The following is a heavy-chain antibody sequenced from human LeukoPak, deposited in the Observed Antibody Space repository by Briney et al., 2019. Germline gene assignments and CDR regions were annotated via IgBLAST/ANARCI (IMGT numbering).Heavy chain of an antibody. CDR2: IIPIFGTA. D-gene: IGHD3-9*01. J-gene: IGHJ5*02. CDR1: GGTFSSYA. Sequence: GASVKVSRKASGGTFSSYAISWVRQAPGQGLEWMGGIIPIFGTANYAQKFQGRVTITADESTSTAYMELSSLRSEDTAVYYCARASVLRYFDWLLHVNWFDPWGQGTLVTVSS. V-gene: IGHV1-69*01. CDR3: ARASVLRYFDWLLHVNWFDP.